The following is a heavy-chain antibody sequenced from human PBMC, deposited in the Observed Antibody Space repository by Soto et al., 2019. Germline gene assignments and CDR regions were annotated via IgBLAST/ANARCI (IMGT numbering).Heavy chain of an antibody. Sequence: EVQLLESGGGLVQPGGSLRLSCAASGFTFSSYAMSWVRQAPGKGLEWVSAISRSGGSTYYADSVKGRFTISRDNSKNTLYLQMNSLRAEDTAVYYCAKSHIVVVPAAYTYDYWGQGTLVTVSS. D-gene: IGHD2-2*01. CDR2: ISRSGGST. CDR3: AKSHIVVVPAAYTYDY. J-gene: IGHJ4*02. V-gene: IGHV3-23*01. CDR1: GFTFSSYA.